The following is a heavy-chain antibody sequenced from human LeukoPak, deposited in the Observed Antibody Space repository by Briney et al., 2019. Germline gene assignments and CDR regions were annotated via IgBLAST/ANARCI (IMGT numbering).Heavy chain of an antibody. J-gene: IGHJ5*02. CDR2: ISSNNNV. V-gene: IGHV3-69-1*01. Sequence: GGSMRLSRVGSGFTFSSYAMNWVRQAPGKGLEWVSSISSNNNVYYADSGKGRFTISRDNAKNSLSLQMNSLRGEDTAVYYCGREDCNNVRCYGASDAWGQGTLVTVSS. CDR3: GREDCNNVRCYGASDA. CDR1: GFTFSSYA. D-gene: IGHD2-2*01.